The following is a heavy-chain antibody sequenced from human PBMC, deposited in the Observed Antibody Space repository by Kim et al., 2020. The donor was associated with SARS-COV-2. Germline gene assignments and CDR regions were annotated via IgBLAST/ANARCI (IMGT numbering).Heavy chain of an antibody. V-gene: IGHV3-73*01. Sequence: GGSLRLSCAASGFTFSDSTMHWVRQASGKGLEWVARIRSKAASLSTAYAASVKGRFTVSRDDSKNTAYLQMTSLKVEDTAVYYCVRSLASSMDHWGQGT. D-gene: IGHD3-10*01. CDR1: GFTFSDST. CDR3: VRSLASSMDH. J-gene: IGHJ4*02. CDR2: IRSKAASLST.